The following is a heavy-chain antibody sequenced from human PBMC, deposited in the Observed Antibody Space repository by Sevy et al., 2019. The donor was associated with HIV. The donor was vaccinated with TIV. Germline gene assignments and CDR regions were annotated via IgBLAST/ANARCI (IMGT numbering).Heavy chain of an antibody. CDR3: ARDFRCSGGSCVARYYYGMDV. Sequence: GGSLRLSCAASGFTFSSYAMHWVRQAPGKGLEWVAVISYDGSNKYYADSGKGRFTISRDNSKNTLYLQMNSLRAADTAVYYCARDFRCSGGSCVARYYYGMDVWGQGTTVTVSS. D-gene: IGHD2-15*01. J-gene: IGHJ6*02. V-gene: IGHV3-30-3*01. CDR1: GFTFSSYA. CDR2: ISYDGSNK.